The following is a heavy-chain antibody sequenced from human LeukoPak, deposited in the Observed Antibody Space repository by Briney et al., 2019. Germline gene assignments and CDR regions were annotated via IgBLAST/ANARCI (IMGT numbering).Heavy chain of an antibody. CDR2: INPNSGGT. CDR3: VGGYCSGGSCYNFDY. J-gene: IGHJ4*02. D-gene: IGHD2-15*01. CDR1: GYTFTGYY. V-gene: IGHV1-2*02. Sequence: GASVKVSCKASGYTFTGYYMHWVRQAPGQGLEWMGWINPNSGGTNYAQKFQGRVTMTRDTSISTAYMELSRLRSDDTAVYYCVGGYCSGGSCYNFDYWGQGTLVTVSS.